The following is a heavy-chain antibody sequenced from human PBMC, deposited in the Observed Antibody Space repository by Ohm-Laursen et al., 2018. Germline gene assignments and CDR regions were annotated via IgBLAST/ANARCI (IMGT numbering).Heavy chain of an antibody. Sequence: GTLSLTCTVSGGSISNYYWAWIRQPPGKGLDWIGYIYHSGSTTYNSSLKSRVTISVDKSTNRFSLKLSSVTAADTAVYYCARAVHNEYYGMDVWGRGTTVTVSS. CDR3: ARAVHNEYYGMDV. CDR1: GGSISNYY. J-gene: IGHJ6*02. V-gene: IGHV4-59*12. CDR2: IYHSGST. D-gene: IGHD5-24*01.